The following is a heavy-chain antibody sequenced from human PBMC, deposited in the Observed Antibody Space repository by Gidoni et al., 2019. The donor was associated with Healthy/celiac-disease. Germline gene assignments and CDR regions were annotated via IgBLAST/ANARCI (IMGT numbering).Heavy chain of an antibody. CDR1: GFPFSSYN. CDR2: IGTAGDT. Sequence: EVQLVESGGGLVQPGGSLRLSCAASGFPFSSYNMHWVSQATGKGLEGCSAIGTAGDTYYPGFVKGRFTISRENAKNSLYRQMNSRRAGDTAVYYCARGWAVAGPFDYWCQGTLVTVSS. V-gene: IGHV3-13*04. CDR3: ARGWAVAGPFDY. J-gene: IGHJ4*02. D-gene: IGHD6-19*01.